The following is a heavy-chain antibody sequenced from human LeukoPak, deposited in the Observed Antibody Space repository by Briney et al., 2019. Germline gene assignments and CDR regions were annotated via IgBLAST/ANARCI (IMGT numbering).Heavy chain of an antibody. CDR2: ISGRGGST. Sequence: GGSLRLSCAASGFTFSNYAISWVRQAPGKGLEWVSAISGRGGSTYYIDSVKGRFTISRDNSKDTLYLQMNSLRAEDTAVYYCAKDTSSSGSYFDYWGQGTLVTVSS. J-gene: IGHJ4*02. D-gene: IGHD3-10*01. CDR1: GFTFSNYA. V-gene: IGHV3-23*01. CDR3: AKDTSSSGSYFDY.